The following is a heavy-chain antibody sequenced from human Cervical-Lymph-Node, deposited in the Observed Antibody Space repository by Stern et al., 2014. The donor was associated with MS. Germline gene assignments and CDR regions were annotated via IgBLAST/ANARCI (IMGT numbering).Heavy chain of an antibody. J-gene: IGHJ6*02. CDR3: ARHQPAATFAMDV. CDR2: IFPADSDS. D-gene: IGHD2-2*01. Sequence: VQLVASGAEVKKPGESLKISCKGSGYNFGDYWIGWVRQKPGKGLEWMGTIFPADSDSRYSPSFEGQVTISADESISTAFLQSSSLKASDTGIYYCARHQPAATFAMDVWGQGTTVIVSS. CDR1: GYNFGDYW. V-gene: IGHV5-51*01.